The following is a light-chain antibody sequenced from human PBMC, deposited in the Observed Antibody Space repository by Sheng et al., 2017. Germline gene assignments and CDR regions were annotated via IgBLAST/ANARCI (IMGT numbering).Light chain of an antibody. CDR2: GAS. J-gene: IGKJ3*01. CDR1: QSIGSVY. V-gene: IGKV3-20*01. CDR3: QQYGSSPPVT. Sequence: IVLTQSPDTLSLSPGERATLSCRASQSIGSVYLAWYQHKPGQAPRLLLYGASRRATGIADRFGGSGSGTDFTLTISRLEPEDSAVYYCQQYGSSPPVTFGPGTKVDIK.